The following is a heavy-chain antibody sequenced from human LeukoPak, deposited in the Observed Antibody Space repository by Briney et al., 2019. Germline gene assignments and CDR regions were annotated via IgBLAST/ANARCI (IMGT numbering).Heavy chain of an antibody. Sequence: GGSLRLSCAASGFPFSSYGMHWVRQAPGKGLEWVAVLSYDGSNEYYADSVKGRFTISRDNSKNTLYLQMSSLRAEDTAIYYCARYCSGASCYSGVDYWGQGTLVPVSS. J-gene: IGHJ4*02. V-gene: IGHV3-30*03. D-gene: IGHD2-15*01. CDR1: GFPFSSYG. CDR3: ARYCSGASCYSGVDY. CDR2: LSYDGSNE.